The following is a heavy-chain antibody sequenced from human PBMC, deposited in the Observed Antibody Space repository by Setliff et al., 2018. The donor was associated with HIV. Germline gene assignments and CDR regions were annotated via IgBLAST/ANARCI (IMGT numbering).Heavy chain of an antibody. CDR1: GFTFSSYG. Sequence: GGSLRLSCAASGFTFSSYGMHWVRQAPGKGLEWVAVISYDGSNKYYADSVKGRFTISRDNSKNTLYLQMNSLRAEDTAVYHCANGAKWFGELFHYYYMDVWGKGTTVTVSS. CDR2: ISYDGSNK. CDR3: ANGAKWFGELFHYYYMDV. V-gene: IGHV3-30*18. D-gene: IGHD3-10*01. J-gene: IGHJ6*03.